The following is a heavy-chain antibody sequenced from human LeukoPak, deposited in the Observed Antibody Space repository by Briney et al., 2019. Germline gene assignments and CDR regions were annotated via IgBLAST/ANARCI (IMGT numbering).Heavy chain of an antibody. V-gene: IGHV3-7*01. Sequence: GGSLRLSCAGSGFTFGSYTMNWVRQAPGKGPEWVANIRPDGSGTDYVDSVKGRFTISRDNAKNSLYLQMNSLRAGDTAVYYCARDSSGYFDYWGQGALVTVSS. J-gene: IGHJ4*02. D-gene: IGHD3-22*01. CDR3: ARDSSGYFDY. CDR2: IRPDGSGT. CDR1: GFTFGSYT.